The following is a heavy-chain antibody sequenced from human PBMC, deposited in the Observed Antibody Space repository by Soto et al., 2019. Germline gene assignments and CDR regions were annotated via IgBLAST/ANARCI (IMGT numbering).Heavy chain of an antibody. CDR3: ARHYCSSTSCYPVYYYYYGMDV. CDR1: GYSCTSYW. D-gene: IGHD2-2*01. V-gene: IGHV5-51*01. J-gene: IGHJ6*02. Sequence: GESLKISCKGSGYSCTSYWIGWVRQMPGKGLEWMGIIYPGDSDTRYSPSFQGQVTISADKSISTAYLQWSSLKASDTAMYYCARHYCSSTSCYPVYYYYYGMDVWGQGTTVTVS. CDR2: IYPGDSDT.